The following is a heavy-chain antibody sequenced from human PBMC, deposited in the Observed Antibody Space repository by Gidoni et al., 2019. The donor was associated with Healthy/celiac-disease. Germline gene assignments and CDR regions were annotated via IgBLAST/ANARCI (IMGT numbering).Heavy chain of an antibody. CDR2: IWYDGSNK. V-gene: IGHV3-33*01. Sequence: QVQLVESGGGVIQPGRSLRLSCAASGFTFSSYGMHWVRQAPGKGLGWVAVIWYDGSNKYYADSVKGRFTISRDNSKNTLYLQMNSLRAEDTAVYYCAREGYDSSGRGFDYWGQGTLVTVSS. CDR1: GFTFSSYG. J-gene: IGHJ4*02. D-gene: IGHD3-22*01. CDR3: AREGYDSSGRGFDY.